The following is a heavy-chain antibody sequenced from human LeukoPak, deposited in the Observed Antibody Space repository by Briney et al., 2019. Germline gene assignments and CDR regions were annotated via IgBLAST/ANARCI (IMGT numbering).Heavy chain of an antibody. CDR3: ARKNGLDY. CDR1: GFTFSSYG. J-gene: IGHJ4*02. V-gene: IGHV3-30*03. D-gene: IGHD2-8*01. CDR2: ISYDGSNK. Sequence: GGSPRLSCAASGFTFSSYGMHWVRQAPGKGLEWVAVISYDGSNKYYADSVKGRFTISRDNSKNTLYLQMNSLRAEDTAVYYCARKNGLDYWGQGTLVTVSS.